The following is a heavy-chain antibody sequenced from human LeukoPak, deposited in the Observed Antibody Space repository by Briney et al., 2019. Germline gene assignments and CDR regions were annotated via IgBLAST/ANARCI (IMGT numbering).Heavy chain of an antibody. CDR2: INPNSGGT. D-gene: IGHD2-2*01. CDR3: ARGRREQLLPPYTRSVTYFDY. CDR1: GYTFTGYY. Sequence: ASVKVSCKASGYTFTGYYMHWVRQAPGQGLEWMGWINPNSGGTNYAQKFQGRVTMTRDTSISTAYMELSRLRSDDTAVYYCARGRREQLLPPYTRSVTYFDYWGQGTLVTVSS. V-gene: IGHV1-2*02. J-gene: IGHJ4*02.